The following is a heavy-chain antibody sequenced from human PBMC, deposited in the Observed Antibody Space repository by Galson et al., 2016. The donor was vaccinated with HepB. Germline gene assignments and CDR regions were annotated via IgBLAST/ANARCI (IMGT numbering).Heavy chain of an antibody. Sequence: CAASGFAFGSHWVHWVRHVPGKGLVWVSRINSDGTISNYADSVKGRFTISRDNAKNTLYLQMNSLRVEDTAVYYCGRDHSVVLTTAYNWFDPWGQGTLVTVSS. V-gene: IGHV3-74*01. CDR3: GRDHSVVLTTAYNWFDP. CDR2: INSDGTIS. J-gene: IGHJ5*02. CDR1: GFAFGSHW. D-gene: IGHD4-23*01.